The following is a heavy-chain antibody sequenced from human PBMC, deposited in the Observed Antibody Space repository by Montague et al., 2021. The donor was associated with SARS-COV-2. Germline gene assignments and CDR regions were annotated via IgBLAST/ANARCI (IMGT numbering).Heavy chain of an antibody. Sequence: SETLSLTCTVSNTSISSYYWSWIRQPPGKGLEWIGYAHNTGTTNYNPSLKSRVTISIDISKKQISLTLKSMNAADTAVYYCAGRGGNFYGSGSRSRYYYGMDVWGQGTTVTVSS. J-gene: IGHJ6*02. CDR1: NTSISSYY. CDR2: AHNTGTT. CDR3: AGRGGNFYGSGSRSRYYYGMDV. D-gene: IGHD3-10*01. V-gene: IGHV4-59*01.